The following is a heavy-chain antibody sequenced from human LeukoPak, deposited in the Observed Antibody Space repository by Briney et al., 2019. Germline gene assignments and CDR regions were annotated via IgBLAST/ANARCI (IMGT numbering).Heavy chain of an antibody. J-gene: IGHJ4*02. CDR1: GGSISSRSYY. CDR3: AKTFCSSITCPLDY. V-gene: IGHV4-39*02. CDR2: IYYSGTT. D-gene: IGHD2-2*01. Sequence: PSETLSLTCTVSGGSISSRSYYWGWIRQPPGKGLEWIASIYYSGTTYYNPSLKSRVTISVDTSKNHFSLKLSSVAAADTAVYYCAKTFCSSITCPLDYWGQGTLVTVSS.